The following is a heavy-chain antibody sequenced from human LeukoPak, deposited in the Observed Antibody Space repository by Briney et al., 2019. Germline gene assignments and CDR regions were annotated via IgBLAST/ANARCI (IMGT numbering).Heavy chain of an antibody. J-gene: IGHJ4*02. Sequence: GASVKVSFKASGYTFTGNYMHWVRQAPGQGLEWMGWISAYNGNTNYAQKLQGRVTMTTDTSTSTAYMELRSLRSDDTAVYYCARASPWYFDYWGQGTLVTVSS. CDR1: GYTFTGNY. CDR3: ARASPWYFDY. CDR2: ISAYNGNT. V-gene: IGHV1-18*04.